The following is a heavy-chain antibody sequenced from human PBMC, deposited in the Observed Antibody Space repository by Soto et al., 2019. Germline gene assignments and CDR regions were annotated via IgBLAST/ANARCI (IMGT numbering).Heavy chain of an antibody. CDR2: LSHDGGNI. V-gene: IGHV3-23*01. CDR3: AKARGTWVDTAIDF. D-gene: IGHD1-1*01. CDR1: DFSFTHHA. J-gene: IGHJ4*02. Sequence: GVSVRLSCVAPDFSFTHHAMTWVRLPPGKGLQWVAALSHDGGNIYYRDSVRGRFTISRDNCTNTLYLQMHSLKAEDTAVYFCAKARGTWVDTAIDFWGQGTQVTISS.